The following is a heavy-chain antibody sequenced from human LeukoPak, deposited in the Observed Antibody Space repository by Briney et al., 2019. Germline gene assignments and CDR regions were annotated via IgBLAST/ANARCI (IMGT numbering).Heavy chain of an antibody. J-gene: IGHJ5*02. Sequence: GASVKVSCKASRGTFNEYGISWVRQAPGQGLEWMGRIIPILGIANYAQKFQGRVTITADKSTSTAYMELSSLRSEDTAVYYCARSRYYDSSALNWFDPWGQGTLVTVSS. CDR1: RGTFNEYG. CDR3: ARSRYYDSSALNWFDP. V-gene: IGHV1-69*04. D-gene: IGHD3-22*01. CDR2: IIPILGIA.